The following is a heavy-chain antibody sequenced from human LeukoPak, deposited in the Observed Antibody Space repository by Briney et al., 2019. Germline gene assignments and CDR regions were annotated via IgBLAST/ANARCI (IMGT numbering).Heavy chain of an antibody. CDR1: GFTFSTYN. V-gene: IGHV3-48*02. D-gene: IGHD3-9*01. CDR3: ARDFLTGYFDY. CDR2: ISSSGSTK. Sequence: GGSLRLSCAASGFTFSTYNMNWVRQAPGKGLEWVSYISSSGSTKYYADSVKGRFTISRDNVKNSLFLQMNSLSDEDTAVYYCARDFLTGYFDYWGQGTLVTVSS. J-gene: IGHJ4*02.